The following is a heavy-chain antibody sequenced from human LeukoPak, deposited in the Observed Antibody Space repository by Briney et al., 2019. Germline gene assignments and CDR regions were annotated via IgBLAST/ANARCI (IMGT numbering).Heavy chain of an antibody. D-gene: IGHD1-26*01. CDR1: GFTFDDYA. CDR3: AREIRGYSYFDY. Sequence: PGGSLRLSCAASGFTFDDYAMHWVRQAPGKGLEWVSYISSSGSTIYYADSVKGRFTISRDNAKNSLYLQMNSLRAEDAAVYYCAREIRGYSYFDYWGQGTLVTVSS. V-gene: IGHV3-11*01. CDR2: ISSSGSTI. J-gene: IGHJ4*02.